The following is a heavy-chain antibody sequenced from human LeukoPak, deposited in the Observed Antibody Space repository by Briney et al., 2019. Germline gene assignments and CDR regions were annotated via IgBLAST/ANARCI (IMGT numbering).Heavy chain of an antibody. V-gene: IGHV3-23*01. CDR1: GFTFNNYA. CDR2: ISGSGGNT. Sequence: GGSLRLSCAASGFTFNNYAMSWVRQAPGKGLEWVSTISGSGGNTYYTDSAKGRFTISRDNSKNTMFLQMSSLRAEDTAVYYCAKDSYYGSGSYFGDFQHWGQGTLVTVSS. CDR3: AKDSYYGSGSYFGDFQH. J-gene: IGHJ1*01. D-gene: IGHD3-10*01.